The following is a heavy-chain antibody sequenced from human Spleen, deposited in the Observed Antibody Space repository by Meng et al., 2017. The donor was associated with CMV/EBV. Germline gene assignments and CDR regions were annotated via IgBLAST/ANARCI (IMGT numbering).Heavy chain of an antibody. D-gene: IGHD6-6*01. CDR3: ASVYSSSSDFDY. J-gene: IGHJ4*02. CDR2: IYSGGST. CDR1: GFTVTTDY. V-gene: IGHV3-66*02. Sequence: GESLKISCVVSGFTVTTDYMSWVRQAPGKGLDWVSVIYSGGSTFYADSVKGRFTISRDNIKNTLYLQMNRLRAEDTAVYYCASVYSSSSDFDYWGQGTLVTVSS.